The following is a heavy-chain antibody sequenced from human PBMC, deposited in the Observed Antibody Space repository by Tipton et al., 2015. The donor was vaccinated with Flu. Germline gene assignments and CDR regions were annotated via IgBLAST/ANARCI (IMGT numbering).Heavy chain of an antibody. V-gene: IGHV4-39*07. J-gene: IGHJ4*02. CDR2: IYYSGTT. D-gene: IGHD6-19*01. CDR1: GGSISTTIYY. CDR3: ARAGSGWCLFIN. Sequence: TLSLTCTVSGGSISTTIYYWGWVRQPPGKGLEWIGSIYYSGTTYYNPSLKSRVTISIDASKNQFSLDMTSLTAADTAVYYCARAGSGWCLFINWGQGTLVTVSS.